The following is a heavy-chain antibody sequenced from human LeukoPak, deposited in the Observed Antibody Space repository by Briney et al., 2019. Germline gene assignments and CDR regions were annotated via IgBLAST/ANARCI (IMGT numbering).Heavy chain of an antibody. V-gene: IGHV4-39*01. CDR1: GGSISSSSYY. CDR2: IYYSGST. Sequence: PSETLSLTCTVSGGSISSSSYYWGWIRQPPGKGLEWIGSIYYSGSTYYNPSLKSRVTISVDTSKNQFSLKLSSVTAADTAVYYCARHLNPTRPFDPWGQGTLVTVSS. CDR3: ARHLNPTRPFDP. J-gene: IGHJ5*02.